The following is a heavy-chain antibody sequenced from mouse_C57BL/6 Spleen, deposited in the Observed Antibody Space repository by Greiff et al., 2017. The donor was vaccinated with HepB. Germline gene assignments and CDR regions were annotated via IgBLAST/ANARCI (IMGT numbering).Heavy chain of an antibody. D-gene: IGHD3-3*01. V-gene: IGHV5-6*02. CDR2: ISSGGSYT. CDR3: ARHEGTALAY. Sequence: DVKLVESGGDLVKPGGSLKLSCAASGFTFSSYGMSWVRQTPDKRLEWVATISSGGSYTYYPDSVKGRFTISRDNAKNTLYLQMSSLKSEDTAMYYCARHEGTALAYWGQGTLVTVSA. CDR1: GFTFSSYG. J-gene: IGHJ3*01.